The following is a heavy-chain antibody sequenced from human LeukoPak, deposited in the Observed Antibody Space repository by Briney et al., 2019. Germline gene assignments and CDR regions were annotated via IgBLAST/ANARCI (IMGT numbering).Heavy chain of an antibody. CDR1: RGSISGYF. J-gene: IGHJ4*02. D-gene: IGHD3-10*01. V-gene: IGHV4-59*08. Sequence: PSETLSLTCTVSRGSISGYFWSWIRQPPGKELEWIGYIHYSGTTNYNPSLNSRVTISVDTSKNQFSLRLSSVTAADTAVYYCARYGITIVRGGKYYFDSWGQGTLVTVSS. CDR3: ARYGITIVRGGKYYFDS. CDR2: IHYSGTT.